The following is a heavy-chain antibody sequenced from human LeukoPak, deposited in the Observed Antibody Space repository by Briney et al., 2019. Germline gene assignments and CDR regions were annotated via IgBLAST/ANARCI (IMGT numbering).Heavy chain of an antibody. Sequence: GGSLRLSCAVSGFTFDDYAMHWVRQVPGKGLEWVSGINWNSDSIGYADSVKGRFTTSRDNAKNSLYLQMNSLRAEDTAVYYCARDPSSGWYLKGWFDPWGQGTLVTVSS. CDR3: ARDPSSGWYLKGWFDP. J-gene: IGHJ5*02. CDR1: GFTFDDYA. V-gene: IGHV3-9*01. CDR2: INWNSDSI. D-gene: IGHD6-19*01.